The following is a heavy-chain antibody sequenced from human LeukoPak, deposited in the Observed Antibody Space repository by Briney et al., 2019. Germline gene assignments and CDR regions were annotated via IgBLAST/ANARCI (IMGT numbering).Heavy chain of an antibody. Sequence: PSETLSLTCTVSGGSISSYYWSWIRQPPGKGLEWIGYIYYTGSTNYNPSLKSRVTISVDTSKNPFSLKLNSVTAADTAVYYCARHPRDGYDSPYFYYGMDVWGQGTTVTVSS. CDR1: GGSISSYY. D-gene: IGHD5-24*01. V-gene: IGHV4-59*08. CDR2: IYYTGST. J-gene: IGHJ6*02. CDR3: ARHPRDGYDSPYFYYGMDV.